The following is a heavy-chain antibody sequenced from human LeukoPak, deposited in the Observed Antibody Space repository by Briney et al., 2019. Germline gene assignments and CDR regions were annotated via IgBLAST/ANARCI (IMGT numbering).Heavy chain of an antibody. J-gene: IGHJ4*02. CDR2: IDTNSGGT. D-gene: IGHD2-15*01. CDR1: GYTFTAYY. CDR3: ASEAYCSGGSCSLHRVAS. Sequence: ASVTVSCKSSGYTFTAYYMHWVRQAPGQGLERMGWIDTNSGGTNYAQKFQGRVTITRDTSIGTAYMELSSLISDDTAVYYCASEAYCSGGSCSLHRVASWGQGTLVTVSS. V-gene: IGHV1-2*02.